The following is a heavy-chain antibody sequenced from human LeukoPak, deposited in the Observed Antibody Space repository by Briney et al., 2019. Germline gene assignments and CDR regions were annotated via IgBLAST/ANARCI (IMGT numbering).Heavy chain of an antibody. CDR1: GGSISSSSYY. D-gene: IGHD2-2*01. CDR2: IYYSGRT. Sequence: RLSETLSLTCTVSGGSISSSSYYWGWIRQPPGKGLEWIGSIYYSGRTYYNPSLKSRVTISVDTSKNQFSLKLSSVTAADTAVYYCARFWGKLGYCSSTSCPTPWGQGTLVTVSS. V-gene: IGHV4-39*01. CDR3: ARFWGKLGYCSSTSCPTP. J-gene: IGHJ5*02.